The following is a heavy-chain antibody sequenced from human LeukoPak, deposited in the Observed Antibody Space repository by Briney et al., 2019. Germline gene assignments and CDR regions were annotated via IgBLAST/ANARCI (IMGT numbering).Heavy chain of an antibody. CDR3: AKTGDPPTGDY. V-gene: IGHV3-23*03. CDR1: GFTFSSYG. D-gene: IGHD1-1*01. J-gene: IGHJ4*02. Sequence: GGSLRLSCAASGFTFSSYGMSWVRQAPGKGLEWVSFIYSDNTHYSDSVKGRFTISRDNSKNTLYLQMNSLRAEDTAVYYCAKTGDPPTGDYWGQGTLVTVSS. CDR2: IYSDNT.